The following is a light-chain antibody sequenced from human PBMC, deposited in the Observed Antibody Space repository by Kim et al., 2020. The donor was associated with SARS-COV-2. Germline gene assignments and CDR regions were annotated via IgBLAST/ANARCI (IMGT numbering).Light chain of an antibody. CDR1: NIGSKT. J-gene: IGLJ2*01. Sequence: SYELTQPPSVSVAPGKTARIACGRNNIGSKTVHWYQQKPGHAPVLVIYYDSDRPSGIPERFSGSNSGNTATLTISRVEAGDEADYFCQVWDSSSDHVVFGGGTQLTVL. V-gene: IGLV3-21*04. CDR2: YDS. CDR3: QVWDSSSDHVV.